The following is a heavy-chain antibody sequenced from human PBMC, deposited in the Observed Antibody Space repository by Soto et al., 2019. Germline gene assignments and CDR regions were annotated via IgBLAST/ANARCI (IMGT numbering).Heavy chain of an antibody. CDR1: GFTFNSYW. Sequence: EVQLVESGGGLVQPGGSLRLSCAASGFTFNSYWIHWVRQAPGKGLVWVSRINSDGSSTSYADSVKGRFTISRDNAKNTLDLKMNSLRAEDTAVYYCASSRLTPFDSWGQGTLVTVSS. V-gene: IGHV3-74*01. J-gene: IGHJ4*02. CDR3: ASSRLTPFDS. D-gene: IGHD7-27*01. CDR2: INSDGSST.